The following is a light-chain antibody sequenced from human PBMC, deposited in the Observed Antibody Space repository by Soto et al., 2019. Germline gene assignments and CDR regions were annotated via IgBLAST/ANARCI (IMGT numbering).Light chain of an antibody. V-gene: IGKV1-8*01. J-gene: IGKJ1*01. Sequence: AIRMTQSPSSFSASTGDRVTITCRARQGISSSLAWYQQKPGKAPKLLIYAASTLQSGVPSRFSGSGSGTDFTLTISCLQSEDFATYYCQQYYSYPWTFGQGTKVEIK. CDR3: QQYYSYPWT. CDR2: AAS. CDR1: QGISSS.